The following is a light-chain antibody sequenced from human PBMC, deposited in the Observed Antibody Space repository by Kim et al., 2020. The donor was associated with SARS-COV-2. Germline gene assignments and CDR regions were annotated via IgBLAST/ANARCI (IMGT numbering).Light chain of an antibody. V-gene: IGLV6-57*03. J-gene: IGLJ3*02. Sequence: KTVPNACTRSSGSIGDNQVQWYQQRPGSAPPNVVFEDDQSPSGVPDRFSVSIDRSSNSASLTISGLRTEEEADYYCQSYDTDNQGVFGGGTQLTV. CDR1: SGSIGDNQ. CDR2: EDD. CDR3: QSYDTDNQGV.